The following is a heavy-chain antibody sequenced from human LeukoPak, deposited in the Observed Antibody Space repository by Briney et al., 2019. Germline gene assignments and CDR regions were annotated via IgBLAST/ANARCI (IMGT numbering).Heavy chain of an antibody. V-gene: IGHV4-61*02. CDR1: GGSISSGSYY. Sequence: PSLTLSLTCTVSGGSISSGSYYWNWIGQPAGKGLEWIGRVYTSGTTTYNPSLKSRVTISVDTSRNQFSLNLNSVTAADTAVYYCARDLGTSSWFDPWGQGTLVTVSS. J-gene: IGHJ5*02. D-gene: IGHD2-2*01. CDR2: VYTSGTT. CDR3: ARDLGTSSWFDP.